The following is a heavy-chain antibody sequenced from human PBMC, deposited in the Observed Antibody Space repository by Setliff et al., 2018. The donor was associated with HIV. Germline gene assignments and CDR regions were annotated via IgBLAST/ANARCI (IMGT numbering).Heavy chain of an antibody. Sequence: SVKVSCKASGGTFSSYVISWVRQAPGQGPEWMGGVIPMYGVTNYAQKFQGRVTITTDESTSTAYMELSSLRSEDTAVYYCALPYCSGGNCWSSASLPPAGWFDPWGQGTLVTVSS. D-gene: IGHD2-15*01. CDR1: GGTFSSYV. V-gene: IGHV1-69*05. J-gene: IGHJ5*02. CDR2: VIPMYGVT. CDR3: ALPYCSGGNCWSSASLPPAGWFDP.